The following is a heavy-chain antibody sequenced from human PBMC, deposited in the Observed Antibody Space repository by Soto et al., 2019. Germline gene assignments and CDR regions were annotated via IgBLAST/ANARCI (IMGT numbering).Heavy chain of an antibody. CDR2: IYSGGST. D-gene: IGHD7-27*01. CDR3: ASSLLTPFDY. V-gene: IGHV3-66*01. CDR1: GFTVSTKY. J-gene: IGHJ4*02. Sequence: PGGSLRLSCAASGFTVSTKYMSWVRQAPGKGLEWVSVIYSGGSTNYADSVKGRFTISRDNAKNTLYLQLNSLRAEDTAVYYCASSLLTPFDYWGQGNLVTVSS.